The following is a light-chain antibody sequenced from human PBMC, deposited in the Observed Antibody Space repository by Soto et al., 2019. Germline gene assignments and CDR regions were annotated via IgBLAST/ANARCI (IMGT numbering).Light chain of an antibody. CDR3: QSCVSSRSGAV. CDR1: SSNIGAGYD. Sequence: QSVLTQPPSVSGAPGQRVTISCTGSSSNIGAGYDVHWYQQLPGTAPKLLIYGNSNRPSGVPDRFSGSKSGTSASLAITGLQAEDEADYDCQSCVSSRSGAVFGGGTKLTVL. J-gene: IGLJ3*02. CDR2: GNS. V-gene: IGLV1-40*01.